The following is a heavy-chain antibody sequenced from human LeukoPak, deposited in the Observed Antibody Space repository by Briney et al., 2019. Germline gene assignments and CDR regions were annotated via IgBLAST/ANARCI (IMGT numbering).Heavy chain of an antibody. CDR2: ISQSGST. D-gene: IGHD3-10*01. CDR1: GGSFSGYY. Sequence: SETLSLTCEVYGGSFSGYYWSWIRQSPGKGLEWIGKISQSGSTNYNPSLKSRVTISIDTSKNQFSLKLSSVTAADTAVYYCARSDYYGSGSYRYPFDYWGQGTLVTVSS. J-gene: IGHJ4*02. CDR3: ARSDYYGSGSYRYPFDY. V-gene: IGHV4-34*01.